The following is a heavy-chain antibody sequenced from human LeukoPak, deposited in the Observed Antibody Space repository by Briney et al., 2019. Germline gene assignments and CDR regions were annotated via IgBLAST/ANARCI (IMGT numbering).Heavy chain of an antibody. CDR1: GGSFSGYY. Sequence: SETLSLTCAVYGGSFSGYYWSWIRQPPGKGLEWIGEINHSGSTNYNPSLKSRVTISVDTAKNQISLKLSSVIAADTAVYYCARAGYDILSGYLGAFDIWGQGTVVTVSS. J-gene: IGHJ3*02. CDR2: INHSGST. CDR3: ARAGYDILSGYLGAFDI. V-gene: IGHV4-34*01. D-gene: IGHD3-9*01.